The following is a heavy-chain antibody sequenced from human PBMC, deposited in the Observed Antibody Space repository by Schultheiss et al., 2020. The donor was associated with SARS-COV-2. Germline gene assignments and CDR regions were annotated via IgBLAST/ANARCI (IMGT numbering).Heavy chain of an antibody. Sequence: GGSLRLSCSASGFTFSSYAMHWVRQAPGKGLEWVAVISYDGSNKYYADSVKGRFTISRDNSKNTLYLQMNSLRAEDTAVYYCARDQRRNYYGSGSYGYFDYWGQGTLVTVSS. CDR1: GFTFSSYA. CDR3: ARDQRRNYYGSGSYGYFDY. J-gene: IGHJ4*02. CDR2: ISYDGSNK. V-gene: IGHV3-30*01. D-gene: IGHD3-10*01.